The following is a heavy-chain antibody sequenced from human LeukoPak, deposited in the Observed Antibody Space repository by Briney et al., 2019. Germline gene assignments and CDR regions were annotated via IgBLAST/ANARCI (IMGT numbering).Heavy chain of an antibody. CDR3: ARVRYCTSTTCRGAFDI. V-gene: IGHV3-72*01. Sequence: PGGSLRLSCAASGFTFSDRYMDWVRQAPGKGLEWIGRTRNKANSYATEYAASVKGRFTISRDDSKNSLYLQMNSLKTEDTAVYYFARVRYCTSTTCRGAFDIWGQGTMVTVSS. J-gene: IGHJ3*02. D-gene: IGHD2-2*01. CDR1: GFTFSDRY. CDR2: TRNKANSYAT.